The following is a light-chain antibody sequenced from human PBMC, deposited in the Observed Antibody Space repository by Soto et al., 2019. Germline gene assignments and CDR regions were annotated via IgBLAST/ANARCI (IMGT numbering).Light chain of an antibody. CDR3: QQYDNRPLT. CDR1: QDITNY. J-gene: IGKJ4*01. V-gene: IGKV1-33*01. Sequence: DIQMTQSPSSLSASLGDRVTITCQASQDITNYLNWYQQKPGKAPKLLIYDVSKLEAGVPSRFSGSGSGTDFTLTISSLQPEDIATYYCQQYDNRPLTFGGGTKVDIK. CDR2: DVS.